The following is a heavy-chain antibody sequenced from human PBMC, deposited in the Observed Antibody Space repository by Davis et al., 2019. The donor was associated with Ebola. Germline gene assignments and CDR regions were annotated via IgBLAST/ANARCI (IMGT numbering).Heavy chain of an antibody. CDR3: ARRVRGYDSSGYTDY. D-gene: IGHD3-22*01. V-gene: IGHV4-39*01. Sequence: MPSETLSLTCTVSGGSISSSSYYWGWIRQPPGKGLEWIGSIYYSGSTYYNPSIKSRVTISVDTSKNQFSLKLSSVTAADTAVYYCARRVRGYDSSGYTDYWGQGTLVTVSS. J-gene: IGHJ4*02. CDR2: IYYSGST. CDR1: GGSISSSSYY.